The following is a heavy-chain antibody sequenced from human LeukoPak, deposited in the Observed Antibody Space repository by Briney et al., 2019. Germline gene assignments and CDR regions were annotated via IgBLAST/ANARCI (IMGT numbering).Heavy chain of an antibody. V-gene: IGHV4-59*01. J-gene: IGHJ5*02. CDR2: IYYSGST. D-gene: IGHD6-19*01. CDR3: ARSYSSGSFRFDP. Sequence: PSETLSLTCTVSGGSISTYYWSWIRQPAGKDLEWIGHIYYSGSTNYNPSLKSRVTISVDTSKNQFSLKLSSVTAADTAVYYCARSYSSGSFRFDPWGQGTLVTVSS. CDR1: GGSISTYY.